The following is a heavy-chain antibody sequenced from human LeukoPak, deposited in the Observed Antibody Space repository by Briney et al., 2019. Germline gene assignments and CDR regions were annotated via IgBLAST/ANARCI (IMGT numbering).Heavy chain of an antibody. CDR3: ARDRDYYGSGSYLGLIDY. J-gene: IGHJ4*02. CDR2: IQYSGSKK. Sequence: GGSMRLSCAASGFTFSNYDIHWVRQAPGKGLEWVAFIQYSGSKKYYADSVKGRFTISRDNSKNTLYLQMNSLRAEDTAVYYCARDRDYYGSGSYLGLIDYWGQGTLVTVSS. CDR1: GFTFSNYD. V-gene: IGHV3-30*02. D-gene: IGHD3-10*01.